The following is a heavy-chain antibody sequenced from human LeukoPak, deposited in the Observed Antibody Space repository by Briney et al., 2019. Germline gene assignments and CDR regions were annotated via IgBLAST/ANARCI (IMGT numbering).Heavy chain of an antibody. Sequence: SQTLSLTCTVSGGSISSGGYYWSWIRQHPGKGLEWIGYIYYSGSTYCNPSLKSRVTISVDTSKNQFSLKLSSVTAADTAVYYCASSVVPAAYYFDYWGQGTLVTVSS. CDR3: ASSVVPAAYYFDY. J-gene: IGHJ4*02. CDR2: IYYSGST. D-gene: IGHD2-2*01. V-gene: IGHV4-31*03. CDR1: GGSISSGGYY.